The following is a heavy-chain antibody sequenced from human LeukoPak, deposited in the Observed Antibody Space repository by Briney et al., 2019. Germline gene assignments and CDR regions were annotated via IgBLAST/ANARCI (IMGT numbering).Heavy chain of an antibody. J-gene: IGHJ3*02. CDR1: GYTLSELS. V-gene: IGHV1-24*01. CDR3: ARAVPLAQQLVQGAFDI. CDR2: FDPEDDAR. D-gene: IGHD6-13*01. Sequence: ASVKVSCKVSGYTLSELSMHWVRQAPGKGLEWMGSFDPEDDARIYAQKFEGRVTMTRDTSISTAYMELSRLRSDDTAVYYCARAVPLAQQLVQGAFDIWGQGTMVTVSS.